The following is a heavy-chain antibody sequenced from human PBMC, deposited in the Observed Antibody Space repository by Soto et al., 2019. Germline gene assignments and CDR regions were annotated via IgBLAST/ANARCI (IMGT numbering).Heavy chain of an antibody. CDR3: ARYTPLSSSWYGAYYYYGMDV. V-gene: IGHV5-51*01. D-gene: IGHD6-13*01. Sequence: GESLKISCKGSGYSFTSYWIGWVRQMPGKGLEWMGIIYPGDSDTRYSPSFQGQVTISADKSISTAYLQWSSLKASDTAMYYCARYTPLSSSWYGAYYYYGMDVWGQGTTVTVSS. CDR1: GYSFTSYW. J-gene: IGHJ6*02. CDR2: IYPGDSDT.